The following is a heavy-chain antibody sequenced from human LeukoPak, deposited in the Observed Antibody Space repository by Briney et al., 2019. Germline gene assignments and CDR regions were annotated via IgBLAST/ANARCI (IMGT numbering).Heavy chain of an antibody. V-gene: IGHV4-59*08. Sequence: ETLSLTCTVSGDSISSNYWNWIRQPPGKGLEWIGSIYYSGSANYNPSLKSRVTISVDTSKNQFSLKLSSVTAADTAVYYCARSYSGSLYDAFEIWGQGTMVAVSS. CDR1: GDSISSNY. CDR3: ARSYSGSLYDAFEI. CDR2: IYYSGSA. J-gene: IGHJ3*02. D-gene: IGHD1-26*01.